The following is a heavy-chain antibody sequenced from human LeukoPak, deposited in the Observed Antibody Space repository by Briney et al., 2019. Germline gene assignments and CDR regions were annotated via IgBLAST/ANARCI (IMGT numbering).Heavy chain of an antibody. Sequence: TGGSLRVSCAASGFTFSRFWMNWVRQAPGKGLEWVATIKQDGSEKYYVDSVEGRFTVSKDNAKNSLHLQLNSLGAEDTAVYYCARDSCFDYWGQGTLVTVSS. V-gene: IGHV3-7*04. J-gene: IGHJ4*02. CDR3: ARDSCFDY. CDR2: IKQDGSEK. CDR1: GFTFSRFW.